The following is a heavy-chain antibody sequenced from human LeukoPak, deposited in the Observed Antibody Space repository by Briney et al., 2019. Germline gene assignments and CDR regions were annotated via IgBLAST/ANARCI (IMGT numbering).Heavy chain of an antibody. CDR2: IYTSGST. CDR3: ARGAGYSSSWPFYFDY. CDR1: GGSISSYY. V-gene: IGHV4-4*07. J-gene: IGHJ4*02. Sequence: SETLSLTCTVSGGSISSYYWSWIRQPAGKGLEWIGRIYTSGSTNYNPSLKSRVTMSVDTSKNQFSLKLSSVTAADTAVYYCARGAGYSSSWPFYFDYWGQGTLVTVSS. D-gene: IGHD6-13*01.